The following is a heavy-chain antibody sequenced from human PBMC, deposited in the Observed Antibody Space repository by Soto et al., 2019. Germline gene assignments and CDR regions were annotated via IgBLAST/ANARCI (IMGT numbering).Heavy chain of an antibody. J-gene: IGHJ4*02. Sequence: PSETLSLTCTVSGGSISNYYWSWIRQPPGKRLEWIAHIYSSGSTHYNPSLKSRVTISLGPSENQLSLSLTSVTAADTAVYYCARNPQGPEDFDVWGPGTLVTVSS. CDR1: GGSISNYY. CDR3: ARNPQGPEDFDV. V-gene: IGHV4-59*01. CDR2: IYSSGST.